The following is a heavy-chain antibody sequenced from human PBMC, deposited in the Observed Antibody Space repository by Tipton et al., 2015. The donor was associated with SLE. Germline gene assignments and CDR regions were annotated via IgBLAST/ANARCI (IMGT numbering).Heavy chain of an antibody. CDR3: ARQHSGGATDT. V-gene: IGHV4-59*01. Sequence: TLSLTCTVSGGSFSSYYWSWIRQSPGRGLEWIAYIYYSESNTESTNYNPSLKSRLTISGDTSKNQFSLKLTSVTAADTAVYYCARQHSGGATDTWGQGTLVTVSS. CDR1: GGSFSSYY. CDR2: IYYSESNTEST. D-gene: IGHD1-26*01. J-gene: IGHJ5*02.